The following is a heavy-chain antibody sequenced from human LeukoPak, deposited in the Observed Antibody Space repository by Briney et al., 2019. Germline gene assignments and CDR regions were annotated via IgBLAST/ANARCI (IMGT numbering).Heavy chain of an antibody. J-gene: IGHJ4*02. CDR1: GFTFSSYS. Sequence: GGSLRLSCAASGFTFSSYSMNWVRQAPGKGLEWVSYISSSSSTIYYADSVKGRFTISRDNSKNTLYLQMNSLRAEDTAVYYCAKVESIGYYDSSGRGILDYWGQGTLVTVSS. D-gene: IGHD3-22*01. CDR2: ISSSSSTI. CDR3: AKVESIGYYDSSGRGILDY. V-gene: IGHV3-48*01.